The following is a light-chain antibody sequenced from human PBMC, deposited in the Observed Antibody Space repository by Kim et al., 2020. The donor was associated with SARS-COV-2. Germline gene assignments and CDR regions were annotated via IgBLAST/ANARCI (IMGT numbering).Light chain of an antibody. CDR2: DAF. J-gene: IGKJ1*01. Sequence: LSPGESVAPSCRASQSVSSYFAWFQQKRGQPPRLLIYDAFNRATGIPAKFSGSGSGTDFTLTISSLEPEDFAVYYCQQRSNWPWTFGQGTKVEIK. V-gene: IGKV3-11*01. CDR3: QQRSNWPWT. CDR1: QSVSSY.